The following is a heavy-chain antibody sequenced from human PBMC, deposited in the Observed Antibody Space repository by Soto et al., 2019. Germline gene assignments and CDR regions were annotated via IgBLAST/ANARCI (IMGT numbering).Heavy chain of an antibody. CDR3: ARLGDYDASGRDY. Sequence: VASVKVSCKASGYTFTYYGITWVRQAPGQGLEWMGWISAYSGNTHYAQSLQGRVTMTTDTSTTTAYLDLRSLRSDDTAVYYCARLGDYDASGRDYWGQGTLVTVSS. V-gene: IGHV1-18*01. CDR2: ISAYSGNT. D-gene: IGHD3-22*01. J-gene: IGHJ4*02. CDR1: GYTFTYYG.